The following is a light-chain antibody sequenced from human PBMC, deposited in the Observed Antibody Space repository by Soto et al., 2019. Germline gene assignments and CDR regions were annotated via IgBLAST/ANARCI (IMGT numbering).Light chain of an antibody. J-gene: IGKJ2*01. Sequence: DIQMTHSPSTLSASVGDRVTITCRASQSISSWLAWYQHKPGKSPKVLIYKASSLEGGVPSRFSGSGSGTEFTLTINNLQTDDSATYYCEQYSSLPYTFGQGTKLEI. CDR1: QSISSW. CDR2: KAS. CDR3: EQYSSLPYT. V-gene: IGKV1-5*03.